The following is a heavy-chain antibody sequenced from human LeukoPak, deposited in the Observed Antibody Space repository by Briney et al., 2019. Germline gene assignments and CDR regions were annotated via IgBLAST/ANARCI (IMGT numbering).Heavy chain of an antibody. CDR3: ASRRSLAAAGPFDY. D-gene: IGHD6-13*01. CDR1: GGSISSYY. CDR2: IYYSGST. J-gene: IGHJ4*02. V-gene: IGHV4-59*01. Sequence: SETLSLTCTVSGGSISSYYWSWIRQPPGKGLEWIGYIYYSGSTNYNPSLKSRVTISVDTSKNQFPLKLSSVTAADTAVYYCASRRSLAAAGPFDYWGQGTLVTVSS.